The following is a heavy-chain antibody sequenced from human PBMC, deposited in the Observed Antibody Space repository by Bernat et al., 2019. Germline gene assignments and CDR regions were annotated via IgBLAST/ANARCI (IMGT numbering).Heavy chain of an antibody. Sequence: QVQLVESGGGVVQPGRSLRLSCAASGFTFSSYGMHWVRQAPGKGLEWVAVISYDGSNKYYADSVKGGFTISRDNSKNTLYLQMNSLRAEDTAVYYCAREFPYYGSGLDYWGQGTLVTVSS. CDR2: ISYDGSNK. D-gene: IGHD3-10*01. V-gene: IGHV3-30*03. J-gene: IGHJ4*02. CDR3: AREFPYYGSGLDY. CDR1: GFTFSSYG.